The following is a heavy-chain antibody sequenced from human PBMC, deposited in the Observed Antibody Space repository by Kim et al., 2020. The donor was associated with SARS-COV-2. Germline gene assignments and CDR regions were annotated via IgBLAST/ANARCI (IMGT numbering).Heavy chain of an antibody. CDR1: GFIFNGYE. D-gene: IGHD1-26*01. V-gene: IGHV3-48*03. J-gene: IGHJ4*02. Sequence: GGSLRLSCAASGFIFNGYEMNWVRQAPGKGLEWLAYIYSGGKTVYQADSVKGRFTISRDNAKNSLYLQMNSLRVEDTAIYYCSRLALLAFDYWGQGALVT. CDR2: IYSGGKTV. CDR3: SRLALLAFDY.